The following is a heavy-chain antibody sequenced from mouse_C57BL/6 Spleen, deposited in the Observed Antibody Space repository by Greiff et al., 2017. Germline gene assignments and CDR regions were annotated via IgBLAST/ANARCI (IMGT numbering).Heavy chain of an antibody. D-gene: IGHD1-1*02. CDR1: GFTFSSYA. V-gene: IGHV5-4*01. CDR2: ISDGGSYT. CDR3: AREGDYGPFDY. Sequence: EVQVVESGGGLVKPGGSLKLSCAASGFTFSSYAMSWVRQTPEKRLEWVATISDGGSYTYYPDNVKGRFTISRDNAKNNLYLQMSHLKSEDTAMYYCAREGDYGPFDYWGQGTTLTVSS. J-gene: IGHJ2*01.